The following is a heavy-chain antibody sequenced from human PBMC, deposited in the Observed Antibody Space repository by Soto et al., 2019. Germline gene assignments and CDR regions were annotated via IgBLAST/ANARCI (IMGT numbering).Heavy chain of an antibody. D-gene: IGHD2-2*01. CDR1: GFTFSSYG. CDR2: IWYDGSNK. CDR3: ARDRTRRQLLDY. V-gene: IGHV3-33*01. Sequence: GGSLRLSCAASGFTFSSYGMHWVRQAPGKGLEWVAVIWYDGSNKYYADSVKGRFTISRDNSKNTLYLQMNSLRAEDTAVYYCARDRTRRQLLDYWGQGTLVTVSS. J-gene: IGHJ4*02.